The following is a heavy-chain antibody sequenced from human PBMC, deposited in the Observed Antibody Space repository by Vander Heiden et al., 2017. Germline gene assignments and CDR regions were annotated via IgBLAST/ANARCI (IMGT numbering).Heavy chain of an antibody. Sequence: EVRLVESGGGLIQPGGSLRLSCAASGFTVSSNYMSWVRQAPGKGLEWVSVIYSGGSTYYADSVKGRFTISRDNSKNTLYLQMNSLRAEDTAVYYCARTTYYDFWSGYLNWGQGTLVTVSS. J-gene: IGHJ4*02. V-gene: IGHV3-53*01. CDR1: GFTVSSNY. CDR2: IYSGGST. D-gene: IGHD3-3*01. CDR3: ARTTYYDFWSGYLN.